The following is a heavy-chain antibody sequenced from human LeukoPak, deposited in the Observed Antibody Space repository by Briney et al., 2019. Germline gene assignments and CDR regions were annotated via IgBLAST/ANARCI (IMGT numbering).Heavy chain of an antibody. V-gene: IGHV4-34*01. J-gene: IGHJ4*02. D-gene: IGHD3-22*01. CDR3: VTYYFDSSGPKKNY. CDR2: INHSGST. CDR1: GGSFSGYY. Sequence: SETLSLTCAVYGGSFSGYYWSWIRQPPGKGLEWIGEINHSGSTNYNPSLKSRVTISVDTSKKQFSLKLSSVTAADTAVYYRVTYYFDSSGPKKNYWGQGTLVTVSS.